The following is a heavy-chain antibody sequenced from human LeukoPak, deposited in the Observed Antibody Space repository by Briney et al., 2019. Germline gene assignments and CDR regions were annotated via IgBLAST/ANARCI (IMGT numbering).Heavy chain of an antibody. V-gene: IGHV3-7*01. CDR1: GFSFDSYW. D-gene: IGHD6-13*01. CDR2: INHDATEE. CDR3: ARVRSAAAGPLDY. Sequence: GVSLRLSCVASGFSFDSYWMNWVRQAPGRGLEWVANINHDATEEYYVDSVKGRFTISRDNAKKSLYLQMNRLRADDTAVYHCARVRSAAAGPLDYWGQGTLVTVSS. J-gene: IGHJ4*02.